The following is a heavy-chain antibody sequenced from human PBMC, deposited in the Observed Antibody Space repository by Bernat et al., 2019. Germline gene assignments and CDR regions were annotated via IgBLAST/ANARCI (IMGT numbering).Heavy chain of an antibody. Sequence: EVQLVESGGGLVQPGGSLKLSCAASGFTFSGSAMHWVRQASGKGLEWVGRIRSKANSYATAYAASVQGGFTISRDDSKITANLQMNSLRTEDTAVYYCTRPGWNSGLDYWGQGTLVTVSS. CDR2: IRSKANSYAT. J-gene: IGHJ4*02. CDR1: GFTFSGSA. CDR3: TRPGWNSGLDY. D-gene: IGHD1-7*01. V-gene: IGHV3-73*02.